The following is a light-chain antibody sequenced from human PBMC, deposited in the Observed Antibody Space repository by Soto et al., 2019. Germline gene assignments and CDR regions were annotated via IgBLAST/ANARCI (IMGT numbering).Light chain of an antibody. CDR1: SSDIGSYNF. J-gene: IGLJ1*01. CDR3: SSYTASNILEV. V-gene: IGLV2-14*01. Sequence: QSVLTQPASVSGSPGQSITISCTGTSSDIGSYNFVSWYQQHPGKAPKLIIYEVTHRPSGVSNRFSGSKSGNTASLTISGLQAEDEADYYCSSYTASNILEVFGTGTKLTVL. CDR2: EVT.